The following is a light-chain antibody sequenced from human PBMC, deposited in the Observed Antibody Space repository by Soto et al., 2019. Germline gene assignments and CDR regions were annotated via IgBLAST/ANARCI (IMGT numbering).Light chain of an antibody. J-gene: IGKJ3*01. CDR1: QSVSNSY. CDR2: GAS. CDR3: QQYGSSRFT. V-gene: IGKV3-20*01. Sequence: EIVLTQSPGTLSLSPGERATLSCRASQSVSNSYLAWYQQKPGQAPRLLVYGASSRATGIPDRFSGSGSGTDFTLTISRLEREDFAVYYCQQYGSSRFTFGPGTNVDIK.